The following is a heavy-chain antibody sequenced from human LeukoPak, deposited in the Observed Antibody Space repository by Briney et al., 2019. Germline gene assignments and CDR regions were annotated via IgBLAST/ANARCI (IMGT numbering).Heavy chain of an antibody. D-gene: IGHD5-24*01. V-gene: IGHV1-8*01. CDR2: MNPNSGNT. Sequence: EASVKVSCXASGYTFTGYDINWVRQATGQGLEWMGWMNPNSGNTGYAQKFQGRVTMTRNTSISTAYMELSSLRSEDTAVYYCARGFKDKLMATIGSDFDYWGRGTLVTVSS. CDR3: ARGFKDKLMATIGSDFDY. CDR1: GYTFTGYD. J-gene: IGHJ4*02.